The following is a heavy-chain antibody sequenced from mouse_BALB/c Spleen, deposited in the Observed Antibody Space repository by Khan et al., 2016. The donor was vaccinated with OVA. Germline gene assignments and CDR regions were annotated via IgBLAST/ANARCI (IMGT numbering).Heavy chain of an antibody. CDR1: VYSFTDYT. J-gene: IGHJ3*01. CDR3: SRGGYGGLAY. D-gene: IGHD1-1*01. CDR2: INPYNVGT. V-gene: IGHV1-18*01. Sequence: EVQLQQSGPELVKPGASVKISCKASVYSFTDYTMNWVKQSHGKNLEWIGLINPYNVGTNYNPKFKGKATLTVDKSSSTAHMELLSLTSEDSAVYCCSRGGYGGLAYWGQGTLVTVSA.